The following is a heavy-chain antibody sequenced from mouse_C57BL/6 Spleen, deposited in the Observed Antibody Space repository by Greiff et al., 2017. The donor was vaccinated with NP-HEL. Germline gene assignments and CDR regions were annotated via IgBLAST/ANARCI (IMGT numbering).Heavy chain of an antibody. D-gene: IGHD2-5*01. V-gene: IGHV6-3*01. CDR1: GFTFSNYW. J-gene: IGHJ2*01. CDR3: TAYYSNEDY. Sequence: EVKLMESGGGLVQPGGSMKLSCVASGFTFSNYWMNWVRQSPEKGLEWVAQIRLKSDNYATPYAESVKGRFTISRDDSKSSVYLQMNNLRAEDTGIYYCTAYYSNEDYWGQGTTLTVSS. CDR2: IRLKSDNYAT.